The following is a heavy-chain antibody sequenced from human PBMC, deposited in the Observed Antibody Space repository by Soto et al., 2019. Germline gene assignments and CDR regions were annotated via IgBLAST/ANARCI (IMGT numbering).Heavy chain of an antibody. D-gene: IGHD5-12*01. V-gene: IGHV3-23*01. CDR1: GFTFSSYA. CDR3: AKDLKWLDY. CDR2: ISGSGGST. J-gene: IGHJ4*02. Sequence: GESLKISCAASGFTFSSYAMSWVRQAPGKGLEWVSAISGSGGSTYYADSVKGRFTISRDNSKNTLYLQMNSLRAEDTAVYYCAKDLKWLDYWGQGTLVTVSS.